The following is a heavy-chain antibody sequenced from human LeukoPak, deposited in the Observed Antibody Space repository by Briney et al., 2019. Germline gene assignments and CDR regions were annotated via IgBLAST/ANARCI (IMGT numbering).Heavy chain of an antibody. CDR1: GFTVKNNY. J-gene: IGHJ6*03. CDR3: AKDSQYYDFWSHYSAYNYYYMDV. CDR2: IYSGGTT. V-gene: IGHV3-53*01. Sequence: GGSLRLSCAVSGFTVKNNYMTWVRQAPGKGLELVSIIYSGGTTYYADSVKGRFIISRDNSKNTLYLQMNSLRAEDTALYHCAKDSQYYDFWSHYSAYNYYYMDVWGKGTTVTVSS. D-gene: IGHD3-3*01.